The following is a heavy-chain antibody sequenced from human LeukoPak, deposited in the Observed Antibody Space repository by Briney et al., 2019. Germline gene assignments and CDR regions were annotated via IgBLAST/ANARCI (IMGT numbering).Heavy chain of an antibody. Sequence: PSETLSLTCTVSGGSISSGNYYWNWIRQPAGKGLEWIGLIYTSGSTNYNPSLKSRVTMSVDTSKNQFSLKLSSVTAADTAVYYCARTIAAAAYFDYWGQGTLVTVSS. V-gene: IGHV4-61*02. D-gene: IGHD6-13*01. CDR3: ARTIAAAAYFDY. CDR1: GGSISSGNYY. CDR2: IYTSGST. J-gene: IGHJ4*02.